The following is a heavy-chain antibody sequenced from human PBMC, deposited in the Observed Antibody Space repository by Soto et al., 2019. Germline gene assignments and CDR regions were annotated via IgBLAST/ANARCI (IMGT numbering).Heavy chain of an antibody. Sequence: ASVKVSCKASGYTFTSYYMHWVRQAPGQGLEWMGIINPSGGSTSYAQKFQGRVTMTRDTSRNQFSLNLTSVTAADTAVYYCARGLGVEYSSSSGFDCWGQGTLVTVSS. D-gene: IGHD6-6*01. CDR3: ARGLGVEYSSSSGFDC. J-gene: IGHJ4*02. CDR2: INPSGGST. CDR1: GYTFTSYY. V-gene: IGHV1-46*01.